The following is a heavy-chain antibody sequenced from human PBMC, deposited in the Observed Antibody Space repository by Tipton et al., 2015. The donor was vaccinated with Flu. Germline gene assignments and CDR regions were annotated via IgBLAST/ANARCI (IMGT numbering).Heavy chain of an antibody. CDR3: ARDRYDSSGFVDY. CDR2: IYTTGST. J-gene: IGHJ4*02. V-gene: IGHV4-4*07. CDR1: GDSITYYY. D-gene: IGHD3-22*01. Sequence: LSCTVSGDSITYYYWTWIRQPAGKGLEWIGRIYTTGSTNYNPSLQSRVTMSLDTSKNQFSLKLSSVTAADTAVYYCARDRYDSSGFVDYWGQGTLVTVSS.